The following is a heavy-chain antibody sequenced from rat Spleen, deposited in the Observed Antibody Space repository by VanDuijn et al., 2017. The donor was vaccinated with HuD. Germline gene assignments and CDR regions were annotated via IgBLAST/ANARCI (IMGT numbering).Heavy chain of an antibody. CDR2: ISYDGSST. J-gene: IGHJ3*01. CDR3: ATGPRILRLDWFAY. Sequence: EVQLVESGGGLVQPGRSLKLSCVASGFTFNDCYMAWVRQAPTKGLEWVATISYDGSSTYYRDSVKGRFTISRDIAKSTLYLQMNNLRSEDTATYYCATGPRILRLDWFAYWGQGTLVTVSS. CDR1: GFTFNDCY. V-gene: IGHV5-7*01. D-gene: IGHD1-6*01.